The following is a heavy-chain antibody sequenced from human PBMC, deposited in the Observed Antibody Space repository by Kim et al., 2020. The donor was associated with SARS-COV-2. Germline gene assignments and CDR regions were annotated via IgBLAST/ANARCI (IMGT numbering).Heavy chain of an antibody. Sequence: SETLSLTCTVSGGSISSYYWSWIRQPPGKGLEWIGYIYYSGSTNYNPSLKSRVTISVDTSKNQFSLKLSSVTAADTAVYYCARENYDYVWGSYRYTDWFDPWGQGTLVTVSS. V-gene: IGHV4-59*01. CDR3: ARENYDYVWGSYRYTDWFDP. D-gene: IGHD3-16*02. CDR1: GGSISSYY. J-gene: IGHJ5*02. CDR2: IYYSGST.